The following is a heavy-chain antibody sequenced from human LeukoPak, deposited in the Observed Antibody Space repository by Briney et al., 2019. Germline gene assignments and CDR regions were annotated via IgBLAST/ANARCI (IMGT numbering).Heavy chain of an antibody. J-gene: IGHJ4*02. V-gene: IGHV3-30*18. CDR1: GFTFSSYG. D-gene: IGHD4-17*01. CDR3: AKSLETTYGDRGY. Sequence: QPGGSLRLSCAASGFTFSSYGMHWVRQAPGKGLEWVAVISYDGSNKYYADSVKGRFTIPRDNSKNTLYLQMNSLRAEDTAVYYCAKSLETTYGDRGYWGQGTLVTVSS. CDR2: ISYDGSNK.